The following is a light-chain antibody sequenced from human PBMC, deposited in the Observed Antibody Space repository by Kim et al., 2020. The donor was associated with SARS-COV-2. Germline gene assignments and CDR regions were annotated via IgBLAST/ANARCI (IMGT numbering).Light chain of an antibody. CDR1: SLSHYY. Sequence: SSELTQDPAVSVALGQTVSITCQGDSLSHYYVSWYQRRPGQAPILVIYGKNNRPSGIPDRLSGSTSGNTASLTITGAQAEDETDYYCQSRDSSGKVVFGGGTQLTVL. CDR2: GKN. J-gene: IGLJ2*01. CDR3: QSRDSSGKVV. V-gene: IGLV3-19*01.